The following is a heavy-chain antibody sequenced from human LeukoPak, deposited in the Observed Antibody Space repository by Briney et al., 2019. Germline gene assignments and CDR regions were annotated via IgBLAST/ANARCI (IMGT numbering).Heavy chain of an antibody. J-gene: IGHJ5*02. CDR1: GGSISCYY. CDR3: ASVRSSWNPGAPS. V-gene: IGHV4-4*07. D-gene: IGHD6-13*01. Sequence: SETLSLTCTVSGGSISCYYWSSSGSTNYNPSLKSRVTMSVDTSKNQFSLKLSSVTAADTAVYYCASVRSSWNPGAPSWGQGTLVSVSS. CDR2: SGST.